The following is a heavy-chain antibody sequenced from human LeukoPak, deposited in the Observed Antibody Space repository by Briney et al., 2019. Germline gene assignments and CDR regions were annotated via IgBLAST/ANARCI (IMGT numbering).Heavy chain of an antibody. Sequence: GGSLRLSCEASGFTFRSYWMHWVRQAPGKGLEWVSYISSSGSTIYYADSVKGRFTISRNNAKNSLYLQMNSLRAEDTAVYYCAELGITMIGGVWGKGTTVTISS. CDR2: ISSSGSTI. D-gene: IGHD3-10*02. V-gene: IGHV3-48*04. CDR1: GFTFRSYW. CDR3: AELGITMIGGV. J-gene: IGHJ6*04.